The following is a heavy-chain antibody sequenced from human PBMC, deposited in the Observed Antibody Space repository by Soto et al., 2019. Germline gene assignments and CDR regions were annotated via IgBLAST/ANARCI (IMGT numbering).Heavy chain of an antibody. CDR2: IIPIFGTA. CDR3: ARGGIAARLAVWFDP. J-gene: IGHJ5*02. Sequence: ASVKVSCKASGGTFSSYAISWVRQAPGQGLEWMGGIIPIFGTANYAQKFQGRVTITADESTSTAYMELSSLRSEDTAVYYCARGGIAARLAVWFDPWGQGTLVTVSS. CDR1: GGTFSSYA. V-gene: IGHV1-69*13. D-gene: IGHD6-6*01.